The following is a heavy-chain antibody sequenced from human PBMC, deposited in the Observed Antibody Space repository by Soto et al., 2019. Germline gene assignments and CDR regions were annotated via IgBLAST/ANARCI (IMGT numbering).Heavy chain of an antibody. Sequence: EVQLLESGGGLVQPGGSLRLSCAASGLTFSSYAMNWVRQAPGKGLEWVSAISGNGGRTYYADSVKGRFTISRDNAKNTLYLQMNSLRVEDTAVYYCGNFYYDFWSGPVHDAFDIWGQGTMVTVSS. CDR1: GLTFSSYA. J-gene: IGHJ3*02. CDR2: ISGNGGRT. CDR3: GNFYYDFWSGPVHDAFDI. D-gene: IGHD3-3*01. V-gene: IGHV3-23*01.